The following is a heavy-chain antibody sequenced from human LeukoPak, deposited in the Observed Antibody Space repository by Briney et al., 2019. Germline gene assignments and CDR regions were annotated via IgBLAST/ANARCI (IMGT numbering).Heavy chain of an antibody. CDR3: AREARRVNDAFDI. CDR2: IKQDGSEK. D-gene: IGHD3-22*01. V-gene: IGHV3-7*01. J-gene: IGHJ3*02. CDR1: GFTFSSYW. Sequence: GGSVRLSCAASGFTFSSYWMSWVRQAPGKGLEWVANIKQDGSEKYYVDSVKGRFTISRDNAKNSLYLQMNSLRAEDTAVYYCAREARRVNDAFDIWGQGTMVTVSS.